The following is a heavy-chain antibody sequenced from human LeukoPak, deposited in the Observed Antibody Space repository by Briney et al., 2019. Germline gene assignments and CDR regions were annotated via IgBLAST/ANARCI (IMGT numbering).Heavy chain of an antibody. J-gene: IGHJ3*02. CDR2: IYYSEST. CDR1: GGSISSYY. Sequence: SETLSLTCTVSGGSISSYYWSWIRQPPGKGLEWIGYIYYSESTNYNPSLKSRVTISVDTSKNQFSLKLSSVTAADTAVYYCARPPVYNRAFDIWGQGTMVTVSS. V-gene: IGHV4-59*01. CDR3: ARPPVYNRAFDI. D-gene: IGHD1-14*01.